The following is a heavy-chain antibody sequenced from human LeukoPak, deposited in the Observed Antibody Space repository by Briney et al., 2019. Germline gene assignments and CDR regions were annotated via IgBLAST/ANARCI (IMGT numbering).Heavy chain of an antibody. CDR3: ARGRHPYNWNSTEVYMDV. CDR1: GFTFSSYS. J-gene: IGHJ6*03. V-gene: IGHV3-21*01. Sequence: PGGSLRLSCAASGFTFSSYSMNWVRQAPGKGLEWVSSISSSSSYIYYADSVKGRFTISRDNAKNSLYLQMNSLRAEDTAVYYCARGRHPYNWNSTEVYMDVWGKGTTVTVSS. CDR2: ISSSSSYI. D-gene: IGHD1-7*01.